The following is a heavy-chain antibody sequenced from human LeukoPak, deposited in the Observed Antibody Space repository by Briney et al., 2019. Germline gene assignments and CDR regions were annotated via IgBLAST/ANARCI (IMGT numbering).Heavy chain of an antibody. D-gene: IGHD6-13*01. J-gene: IGHJ4*02. Sequence: ASVKVSCKASGYTFTGYYMHWVRQAPGQGLEWMGWINPNSGGTNYAQKFQGRVTMTRDTSISTAYMEPSRLRSDDTAVYYCARVPGNSSSWFLFDYWGQGTLVTVSS. CDR3: ARVPGNSSSWFLFDY. V-gene: IGHV1-2*02. CDR1: GYTFTGYY. CDR2: INPNSGGT.